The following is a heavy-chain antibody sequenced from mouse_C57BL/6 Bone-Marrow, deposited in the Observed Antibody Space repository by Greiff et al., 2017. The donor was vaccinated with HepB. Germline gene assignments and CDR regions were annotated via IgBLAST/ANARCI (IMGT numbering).Heavy chain of an antibody. CDR3: RSMRF. J-gene: IGHJ2*01. Sequence: VQLKQSGAELVRPGASVKLSCTASGFTIKNYYIHWVKQRPEQGLEWIGWIAPEDGDTEYAAKFQGKATITADTSSNTAYLQLSSLTSEDAAVYYCRSMRFWGQGTTPTVSA. CDR1: GFTIKNYY. V-gene: IGHV14-4*01. CDR2: IAPEDGDT.